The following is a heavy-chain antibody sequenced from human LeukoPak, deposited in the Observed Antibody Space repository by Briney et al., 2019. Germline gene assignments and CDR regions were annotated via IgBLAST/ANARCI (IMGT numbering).Heavy chain of an antibody. Sequence: ASVKVSCKASGYTFTSYYMHWVRQAPGQGLEWMGIINPSGGSTSYAQKFQGRVTITADESTSTAYMELSSLRSEDTAVYYCARRGAIISYYYYGMDVWGQGTTVTVSS. V-gene: IGHV1-46*01. D-gene: IGHD2/OR15-2a*01. CDR1: GYTFTSYY. CDR2: INPSGGST. CDR3: ARRGAIISYYYYGMDV. J-gene: IGHJ6*02.